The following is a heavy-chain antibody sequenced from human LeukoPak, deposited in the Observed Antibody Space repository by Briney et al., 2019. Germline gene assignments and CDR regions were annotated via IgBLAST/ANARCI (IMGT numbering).Heavy chain of an antibody. CDR2: IIPIFGTA. Sequence: GASVKVSCKASGGTFSSYAISWVRQAPGQGLEWMGGIIPIFGTANYAQKFQGRVTITADESTSTAYMELSSLRSEDTAVYYCARGGAWFHKGYYYYMDVWDKGTTVTISS. CDR3: ARGGAWFHKGYYYYMDV. CDR1: GGTFSSYA. D-gene: IGHD6-19*01. V-gene: IGHV1-69*13. J-gene: IGHJ6*03.